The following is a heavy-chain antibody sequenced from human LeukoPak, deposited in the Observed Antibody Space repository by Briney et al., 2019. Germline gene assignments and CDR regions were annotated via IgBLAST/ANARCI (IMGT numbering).Heavy chain of an antibody. Sequence: PGGSLRLSCAASGFTFSSYSMNWVRQAPGKGLEWVSSISSSSSYIYYADSVKGRFTISRGNAKNSLYLQMNSLRAEDTAVYYCARAGITIFGVVIGYYYYGMDVWGRGTTVTVSS. CDR1: GFTFSSYS. CDR3: ARAGITIFGVVIGYYYYGMDV. CDR2: ISSSSSYI. D-gene: IGHD3-3*01. V-gene: IGHV3-21*01. J-gene: IGHJ6*02.